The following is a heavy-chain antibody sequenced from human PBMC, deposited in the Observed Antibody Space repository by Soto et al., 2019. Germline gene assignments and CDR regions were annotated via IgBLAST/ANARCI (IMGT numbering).Heavy chain of an antibody. J-gene: IGHJ5*02. V-gene: IGHV3-23*01. CDR1: GFTFSSYA. Sequence: GGSELSCAASGFTFSSYAMSWVRQAPGKGLEWVSAISGSGGSTYYADSVKGRFTISRDNSKNTLYLQMNSLRAEDTAVYYCAKAHIVVVVAATPRGWFDPWGQGTLVTVSS. D-gene: IGHD2-15*01. CDR2: ISGSGGST. CDR3: AKAHIVVVVAATPRGWFDP.